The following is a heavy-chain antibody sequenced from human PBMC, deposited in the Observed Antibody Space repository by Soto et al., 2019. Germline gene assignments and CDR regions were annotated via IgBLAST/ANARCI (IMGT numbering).Heavy chain of an antibody. CDR2: INAGNGNT. CDR1: GYTFTSYA. Sequence: ASVKVSCKASGYTFTSYAMHWVRQAPGQRLEWMGWINAGNGNTKYSQKFQGRVTITRDTSASTAYMELSSLRSEDTAVYYCARAAGNGDYYYHYMDVWGKGTTVTVSS. V-gene: IGHV1-3*01. CDR3: ARAAGNGDYYYHYMDV. J-gene: IGHJ6*03. D-gene: IGHD6-19*01.